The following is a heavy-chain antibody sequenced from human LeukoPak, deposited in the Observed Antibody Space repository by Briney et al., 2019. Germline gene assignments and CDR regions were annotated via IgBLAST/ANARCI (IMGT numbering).Heavy chain of an antibody. CDR1: GVSISSYY. V-gene: IGHV4-4*07. Sequence: PSETLSLTCTVSGVSISSYYWSWIRQPAGKGLEWIGRIHTSGSTNYNPSLKSRVTMSVDTSKNQSSLKLSSVTAADTAVYYCARVTHAYCGGDCNQEWDYWGQGTLVTVSS. D-gene: IGHD2-21*02. CDR3: ARVTHAYCGGDCNQEWDY. J-gene: IGHJ4*02. CDR2: IHTSGST.